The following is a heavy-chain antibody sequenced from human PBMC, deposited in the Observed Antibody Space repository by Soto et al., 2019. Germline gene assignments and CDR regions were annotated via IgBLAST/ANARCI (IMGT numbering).Heavy chain of an antibody. CDR2: VSGGGAST. V-gene: IGHV3-23*01. Sequence: GGSLRLSCIVSGFSYAGYALAWVRQAPGKGLEWVAAVSGGGASTYYAYSVKGRFSISRDKSGNMVYLQMNSLTAGDTAVYYCAKTQNFNGYYAGLDSWGQRTRVTVSS. D-gene: IGHD3-3*01. J-gene: IGHJ4*02. CDR1: GFSYAGYA. CDR3: AKTQNFNGYYAGLDS.